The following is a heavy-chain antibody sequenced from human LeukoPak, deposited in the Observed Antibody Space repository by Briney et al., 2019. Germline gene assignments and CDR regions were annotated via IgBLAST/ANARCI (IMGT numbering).Heavy chain of an antibody. CDR2: IFTSGST. D-gene: IGHD2-2*01. CDR1: GGSISNYY. J-gene: IGHJ4*02. Sequence: SETLSLTCTVSGGSISNYYWSWIRQPAGKGLEWIGRIFTSGSTNYNPSLKSRITMSVDTSKNQFSLKLNSVTAADTAVYYCATYLSRHAFDYWGQGSLVTVSS. V-gene: IGHV4-4*07. CDR3: ATYLSRHAFDY.